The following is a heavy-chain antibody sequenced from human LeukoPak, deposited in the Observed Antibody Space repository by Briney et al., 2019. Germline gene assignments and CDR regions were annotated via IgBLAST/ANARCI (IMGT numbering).Heavy chain of an antibody. CDR2: ISGSGGST. J-gene: IGHJ4*02. CDR1: GLTFSSFA. Sequence: GGSLRLSCATSGLTFSSFAMSWVRQAPGKGLEWVSAISGSGGSTYFADSVKGRFTISRDNSKSTVYLQMNSLRAEDTAVYYCARARPGTTSFEKNLIDYWGQGTLVTVSS. V-gene: IGHV3-23*01. CDR3: ARARPGTTSFEKNLIDY. D-gene: IGHD1-1*01.